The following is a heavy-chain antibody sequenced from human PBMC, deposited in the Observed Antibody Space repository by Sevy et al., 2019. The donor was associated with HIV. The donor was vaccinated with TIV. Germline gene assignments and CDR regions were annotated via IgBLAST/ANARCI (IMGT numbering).Heavy chain of an antibody. Sequence: SETLSLTCTVSGDSFSSYFWAWIRQPAGKGLEWIGRINTGGSTIYNPSLKSRVTMSVDTTNSQFSLKVTSLTAADTATHFCARSNWVTATNGFSKSYYFGYWGKGSLVTVSS. CDR1: GDSFSSYF. V-gene: IGHV4-4*07. CDR3: ARSNWVTATNGFSKSYYFGY. D-gene: IGHD7-27*01. J-gene: IGHJ4*02. CDR2: INTGGST.